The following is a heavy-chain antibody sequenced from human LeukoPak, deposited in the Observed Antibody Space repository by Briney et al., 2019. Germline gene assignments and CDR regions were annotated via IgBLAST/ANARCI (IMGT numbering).Heavy chain of an antibody. V-gene: IGHV3-30*18. CDR2: ISYDGSNK. CDR3: AKDGRTVDTAPLDY. Sequence: PGRSLRLSCAATGFTFSSYGMHWVRQAPGKGLEWVAVISYDGSNKYYADSVKGRFTISRDNSKNTLYLQMNSLRAEDTAVYYCAKDGRTVDTAPLDYWGQGTLVTVSS. J-gene: IGHJ4*02. CDR1: GFTFSSYG. D-gene: IGHD2-21*02.